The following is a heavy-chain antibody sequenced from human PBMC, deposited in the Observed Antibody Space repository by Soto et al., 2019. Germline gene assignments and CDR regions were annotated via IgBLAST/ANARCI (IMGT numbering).Heavy chain of an antibody. CDR1: GFSFSTSGVG. CDR3: ARGLATLPVFAFDV. CDR2: IYWSGDE. D-gene: IGHD6-6*01. Sequence: QMTLMESGPTLVRPTQTLTLTCSFYGFSFSTSGVGVGWVRQPPGKALEWLALIYWSGDEHYRQSLKSRLTITKDTSKNQVVLIMTNMDPVDTATYYCARGLATLPVFAFDVWGQGTTVTVSS. J-gene: IGHJ3*01. V-gene: IGHV2-5*01.